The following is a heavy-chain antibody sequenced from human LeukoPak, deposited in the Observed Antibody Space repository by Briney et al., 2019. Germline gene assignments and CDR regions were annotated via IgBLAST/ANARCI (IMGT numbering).Heavy chain of an antibody. CDR2: INPIFGTA. CDR1: GYTFTGYY. J-gene: IGHJ3*02. V-gene: IGHV1-69*05. Sequence: GASVKVSCKASGYTFTGYYMHWVRQAPGQGLEWMGWINPIFGTANYAQKFQARVTITTDESTSTAYMELSSLRSEDTAVYYCARVPGESTSWGSDAFDIWGQGTMVTVSS. D-gene: IGHD6-13*01. CDR3: ARVPGESTSWGSDAFDI.